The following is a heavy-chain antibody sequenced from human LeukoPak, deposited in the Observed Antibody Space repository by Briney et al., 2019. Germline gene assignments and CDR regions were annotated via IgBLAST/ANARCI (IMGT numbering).Heavy chain of an antibody. V-gene: IGHV3-66*01. CDR3: ASGIEVGPVYFDY. J-gene: IGHJ4*02. D-gene: IGHD6-19*01. Sequence: GGSLRLSCAASGFTVSSKYMSWDRQAPGKGLEWVSVIYSGGNTYYADSVKGRFTISRDNSKNTVNLQMNSLRAEDTAVYYCASGIEVGPVYFDYWGQGTLVTVSS. CDR2: IYSGGNT. CDR1: GFTVSSKY.